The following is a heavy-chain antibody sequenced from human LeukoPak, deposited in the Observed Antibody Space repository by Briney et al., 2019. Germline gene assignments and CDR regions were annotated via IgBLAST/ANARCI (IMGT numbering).Heavy chain of an antibody. CDR1: GGSISSYY. J-gene: IGHJ4*02. V-gene: IGHV4-59*01. Sequence: SETLSLTCTVSGGSISSYYWSWIRQPPGKGLEWIGYIYYSGSTNYNPSLRSRVTTSVDTSKNQFSLKLSSVTAADTAVYYCARVAPGVVPAAMPDYWGQGTLVTVSS. D-gene: IGHD2-2*01. CDR3: ARVAPGVVPAAMPDY. CDR2: IYYSGST.